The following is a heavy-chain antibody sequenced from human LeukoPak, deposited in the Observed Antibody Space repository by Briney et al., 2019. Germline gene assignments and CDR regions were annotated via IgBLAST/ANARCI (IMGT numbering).Heavy chain of an antibody. J-gene: IGHJ4*02. V-gene: IGHV4-38-2*01. CDR2: IYHRGST. CDR1: GYSISSGYY. CDR3: GRIGSSGWYVSDY. Sequence: SETLSLTCAVSGYSISSGYYWGWIRQPPGKGLEWIGSIYHRGSTYYNPSLKSRVTISVGTSKNQFSLKLSSVTAADTAVYYCGRIGSSGWYVSDYWGQGTLVTVSS. D-gene: IGHD6-19*01.